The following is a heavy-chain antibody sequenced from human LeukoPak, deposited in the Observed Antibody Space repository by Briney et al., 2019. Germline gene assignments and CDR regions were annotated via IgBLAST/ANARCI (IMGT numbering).Heavy chain of an antibody. V-gene: IGHV4-30-4*01. CDR3: ARWGRDGYTDY. J-gene: IGHJ4*02. CDR2: IYYSGST. Sequence: SQTLSLTCTVSGGSISSGDYYWRWIRQPPGKGLEWIGYIYYSGSTYYNPSLKSRVTISVDTSKNQFSLKLSSVTAADTAVYYCARWGRDGYTDYWGQGTLVTVSS. D-gene: IGHD5-24*01. CDR1: GGSISSGDYY.